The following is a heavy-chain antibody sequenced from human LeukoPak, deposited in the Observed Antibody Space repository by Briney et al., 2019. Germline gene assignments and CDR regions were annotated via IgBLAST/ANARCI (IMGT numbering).Heavy chain of an antibody. J-gene: IGHJ3*02. CDR3: TTFPSGFDI. Sequence: PGGSLRLSCAASGFIVSSNYMSWVRQAPGKGLEWVGRIKSKNDGGTTDYAAPVKGRVTISRDDSKNTLYLQMNSLKTEDTALYYCTTFPSGFDIWGQGTMVTVSS. CDR2: IKSKNDGGTT. V-gene: IGHV3-15*05. CDR1: GFIVSSNY. D-gene: IGHD3-3*01.